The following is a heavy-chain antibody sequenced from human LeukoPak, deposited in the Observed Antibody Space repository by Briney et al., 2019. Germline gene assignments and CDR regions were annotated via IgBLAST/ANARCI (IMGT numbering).Heavy chain of an antibody. V-gene: IGHV4-4*09. CDR1: GGSISSYY. CDR3: ARHGNYYDSSGYPGGIDY. CDR2: IYTSGST. D-gene: IGHD3-22*01. J-gene: IGHJ4*02. Sequence: SETLSLTCTVSGGSISSYYWSWIRQPPGKGLEWIGYIYTSGSTNYNPSLKSRVTISVDTSKNQFSLKLSSVTAADTAVYYCARHGNYYDSSGYPGGIDYWGQGTLVTVPS.